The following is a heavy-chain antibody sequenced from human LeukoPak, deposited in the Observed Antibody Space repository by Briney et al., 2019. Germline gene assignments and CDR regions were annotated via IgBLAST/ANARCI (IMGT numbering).Heavy chain of an antibody. CDR3: ATYKNWVAGDV. Sequence: GGSLRLSCAASGFSFSDSWMSWVRQAPGKGPERVANIKEDESQEHYADSVKGRFTVSRDNAKNSLFLQMNSLRVEDTAVYYCATYKNWVAGDVWGQGTTVSVSS. CDR1: GFSFSDSW. D-gene: IGHD7-27*01. V-gene: IGHV3-7*01. J-gene: IGHJ6*02. CDR2: IKEDESQE.